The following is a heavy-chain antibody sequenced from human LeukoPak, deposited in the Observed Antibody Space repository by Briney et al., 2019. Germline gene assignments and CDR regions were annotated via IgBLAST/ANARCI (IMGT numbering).Heavy chain of an antibody. V-gene: IGHV4-59*08. Sequence: SETLSLTCTVSGGSISYYYWSWIRQPPGKGLEWIGYIYYSGSTNYNPSLKSRVTISVDTSKNQFSLKLSSVTAADTAVYYCASALSSWYYFDYWGQGTLVTVSS. CDR1: GGSISYYY. J-gene: IGHJ4*02. D-gene: IGHD6-13*01. CDR2: IYYSGST. CDR3: ASALSSWYYFDY.